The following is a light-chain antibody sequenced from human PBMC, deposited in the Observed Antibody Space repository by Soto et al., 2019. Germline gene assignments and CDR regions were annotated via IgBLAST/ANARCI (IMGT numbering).Light chain of an antibody. CDR2: KAS. CDR1: QSITGW. J-gene: IGKJ1*01. V-gene: IGKV1-5*03. CDR3: PHYDRDSGA. Sequence: DLQMTQSPSTLSATVGDSVTIXXRASQSITGWVAWDQQKPGEAPKIXIDKASTLKRGGPSTFSGRGSGTQFTLTISSLHPDDFATYFCPHYDRDSGAFGQGTKVDIK.